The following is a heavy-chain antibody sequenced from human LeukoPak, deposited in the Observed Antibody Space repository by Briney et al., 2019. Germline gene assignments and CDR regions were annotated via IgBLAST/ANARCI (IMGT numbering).Heavy chain of an antibody. CDR2: IDHTGST. V-gene: IGHV4-59*01. CDR3: ARGRMSSSTWHSTYYYYFYMDV. J-gene: IGHJ6*03. D-gene: IGHD4-11*01. CDR1: GGPISSYY. Sequence: SETLSLTCTVSGGPISSYYWTWIRQPPGKGLEWIGYIDHTGSTNYNPSLNSRVTISRDTSKNHFSLKLSSVTAADTAVYFCARGRMSSSTWHSTYYYYFYMDVWGNGTTVTVSS.